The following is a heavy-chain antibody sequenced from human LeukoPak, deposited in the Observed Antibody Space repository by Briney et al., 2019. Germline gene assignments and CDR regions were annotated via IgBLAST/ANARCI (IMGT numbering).Heavy chain of an antibody. CDR3: VRDLGGRSGH. Sequence: GGSLRLSCAASGFTLSSNWMHWVRQAPGKGLVWVSRINEDESTTNYADSVKGRSTIFRDNAKNTLYLQMNSLRAEDTAVYCCVRDLGGRSGHWGQGTLVTVSS. J-gene: IGHJ4*02. CDR2: INEDESTT. CDR1: GFTLSSNW. V-gene: IGHV3-74*01. D-gene: IGHD1-26*01.